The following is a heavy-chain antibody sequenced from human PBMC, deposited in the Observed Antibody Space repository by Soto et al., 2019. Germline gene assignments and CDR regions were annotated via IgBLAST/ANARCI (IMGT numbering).Heavy chain of an antibody. V-gene: IGHV3-48*02. D-gene: IGHD6-19*01. CDR3: VRGDSSGWDFAS. CDR1: KFTFSDYN. CDR2: IGSSESSL. Sequence: EVQLVESGGGLVQPGGSLRLSCAASKFTFSDYNMNWVRQAPGKGLEWISYIGSSESSLYYADSVKDRFVIYRDNAEKSLYLQMNSLRDEDTSVYYCVRGDSSGWDFASWGQGTLVTVSS. J-gene: IGHJ4*02.